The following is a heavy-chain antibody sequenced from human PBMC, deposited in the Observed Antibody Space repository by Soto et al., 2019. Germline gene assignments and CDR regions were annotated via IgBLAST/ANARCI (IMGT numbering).Heavy chain of an antibody. CDR3: ARRGTSGFLRYFDN. V-gene: IGHV1-69*06. Sequence: SVKVSCKASGGTLSSFINYPINWVRQAPGQGLEWMGGIVPNVGTVNYAQKFQGRVTITADKSTGTAYMELSSLRSEDTALYYCARRGTSGFLRYFDNWGQGTMVTVSS. CDR2: IVPNVGTV. J-gene: IGHJ4*02. CDR1: GGTLSSFINYP. D-gene: IGHD6-25*01.